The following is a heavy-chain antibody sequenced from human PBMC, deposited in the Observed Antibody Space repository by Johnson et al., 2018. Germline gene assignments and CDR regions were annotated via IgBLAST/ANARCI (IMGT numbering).Heavy chain of an antibody. CDR3: ARAPYPTPDYSDYGVMDV. V-gene: IGHV3-30*03. CDR1: GFTFSSYG. J-gene: IGHJ6*03. CDR2: ISYDGSNK. Sequence: QVQLVQCGGGVVEPGRSLRLSCAASGFTFSSYGIHWVRQAPGKGLEWGAVISYDGSNKYYVDPVKGRFTISRDNTQNTLYLQMNSLRPEDAAVYYGARAPYPTPDYSDYGVMDVWGKGTTVTVSS. D-gene: IGHD4-11*01.